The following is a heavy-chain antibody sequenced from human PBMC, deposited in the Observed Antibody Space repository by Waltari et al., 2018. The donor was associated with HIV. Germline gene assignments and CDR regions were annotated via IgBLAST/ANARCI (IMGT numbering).Heavy chain of an antibody. D-gene: IGHD3-3*01. Sequence: QVQLVESGGGVVQPGTSLRLSCVVSGFTFRNYGFHWVRQAPGKGMEWVAVMWYDGSNEQYAGSVKGRFTISRDDSKNTLYLQMNGLRADDTAVYWCAREGFWSGYSTTYGMDVWDQGP. CDR3: AREGFWSGYSTTYGMDV. CDR1: GFTFRNYG. CDR2: MWYDGSNE. J-gene: IGHJ6*02. V-gene: IGHV3-33*01.